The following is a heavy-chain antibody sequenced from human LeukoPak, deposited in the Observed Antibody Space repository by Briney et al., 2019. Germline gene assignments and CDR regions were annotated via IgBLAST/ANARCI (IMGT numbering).Heavy chain of an antibody. Sequence: SETLSLTCTVSGGSISSYYWSWIRQPPGKGLEWIGYIYYSGSTNYNPSLKSRVTISVDTSKNQFSLKLSSVTAADTAVYYCARGDDSSGYYYAYFDYWGQGTLVTVSS. D-gene: IGHD3-22*01. CDR1: GGSISSYY. J-gene: IGHJ4*02. CDR2: IYYSGST. V-gene: IGHV4-59*01. CDR3: ARGDDSSGYYYAYFDY.